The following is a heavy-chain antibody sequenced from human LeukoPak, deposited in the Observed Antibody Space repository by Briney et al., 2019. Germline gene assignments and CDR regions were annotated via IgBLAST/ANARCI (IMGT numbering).Heavy chain of an antibody. CDR1: GFTVSSNY. Sequence: PGGSLRLSCAASGFTVSSNYMSWVRQAPGKGLEWVAVISYDGSNKYYADSVKGRFTISRDNSKNTLYLQMNSLRAEDTAVYYCAKETYRQWLVPEYYFDYWGQGTLVAVSS. J-gene: IGHJ4*02. V-gene: IGHV3-30*18. CDR3: AKETYRQWLVPEYYFDY. D-gene: IGHD6-19*01. CDR2: ISYDGSNK.